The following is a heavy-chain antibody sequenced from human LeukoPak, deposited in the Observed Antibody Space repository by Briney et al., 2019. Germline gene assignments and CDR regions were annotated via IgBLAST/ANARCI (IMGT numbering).Heavy chain of an antibody. CDR3: ARESGSYSSSYRFDS. J-gene: IGHJ4*02. V-gene: IGHV4-4*07. D-gene: IGHD6-6*01. Sequence: SETLSLTCTVSRGSTSSYYWSWIRQPAGKGLEWIGRIYPSGNTNFNPSLMSRVTMSIDTSENQFSLHLNSVTPEDTAVYYCARESGSYSSSYRFDSWGQGTLVTVSS. CDR1: RGSTSSYY. CDR2: IYPSGNT.